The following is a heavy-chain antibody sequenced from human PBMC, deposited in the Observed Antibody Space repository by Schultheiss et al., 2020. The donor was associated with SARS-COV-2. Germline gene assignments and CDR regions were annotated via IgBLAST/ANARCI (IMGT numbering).Heavy chain of an antibody. CDR1: GYTFTGYY. D-gene: IGHD3-16*02. J-gene: IGHJ6*02. CDR3: ARVIVPLDYYYYGMDV. V-gene: IGHV1-2*02. Sequence: ASVKVSCKASGYTFTGYYMHWVRQAPGQGLEWMGWINPNSGGTNYAQKFQGRVTMTRDTSISTAYMELSRLRSDDTAVYYCARVIVPLDYYYYGMDVWGQGTTVTVSS. CDR2: INPNSGGT.